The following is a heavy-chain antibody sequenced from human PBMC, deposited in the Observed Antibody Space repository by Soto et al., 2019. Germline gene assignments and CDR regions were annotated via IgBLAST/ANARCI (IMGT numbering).Heavy chain of an antibody. V-gene: IGHV5-51*04. CDR1: GYSFTTYW. CDR2: IYPGDSDT. J-gene: IGHJ4*02. Sequence: GESLKISCKASGYSFTTYWIGWVRQMPGKGLEWMGIIYPGDSDTRYSPSFQGQVTISADEPITTAYLQWSSLEASDTAIYYCARSPHGYYFDYWGQGTLVTVSS. CDR3: ARSPHGYYFDY.